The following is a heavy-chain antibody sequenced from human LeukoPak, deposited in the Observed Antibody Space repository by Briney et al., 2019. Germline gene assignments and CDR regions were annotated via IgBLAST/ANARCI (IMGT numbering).Heavy chain of an antibody. J-gene: IGHJ6*02. Sequence: ASVKVSCKASGYTFTSYDVNWVRQATGQGLEWMGWMNPNSGNTGLAQKFQGRVTLTRDTSLSTAYMELSNLRSDDTAVYYCARDEVVAAPNYFGMVVWGQGATVSVSS. CDR2: MNPNSGNT. D-gene: IGHD2-15*01. CDR3: ARDEVVAAPNYFGMVV. V-gene: IGHV1-8*01. CDR1: GYTFTSYD.